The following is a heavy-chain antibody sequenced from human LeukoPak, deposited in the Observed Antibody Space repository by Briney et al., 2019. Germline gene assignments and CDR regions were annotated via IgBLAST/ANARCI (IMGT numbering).Heavy chain of an antibody. J-gene: IGHJ4*02. CDR1: GYSFSSGYY. CDR2: IYHSGST. CDR3: AREDHYSSSYFDY. V-gene: IGHV4-38-2*02. D-gene: IGHD6-13*01. Sequence: NPSETLSLTCTVSGYSFSSGYYWGWIREPPGKGPEWIGSIYHSGSTYYNPSLKSRVTISVDTSKNQFSLKLSSVTAADTAVYYCAREDHYSSSYFDYWGQGTLVTVSS.